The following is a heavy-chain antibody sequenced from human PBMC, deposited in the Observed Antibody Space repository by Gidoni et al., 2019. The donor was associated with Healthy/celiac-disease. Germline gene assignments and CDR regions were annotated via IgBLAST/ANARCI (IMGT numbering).Heavy chain of an antibody. J-gene: IGHJ4*02. CDR1: GFSPSTSGVG. CDR2: IYWDDDK. V-gene: IGHV2-5*02. CDR3: ARTGGCDTN. D-gene: IGHD2-21*02. Sequence: QITLKESGPTLVKPTQTPTLTCTFPGFSPSTSGVGVGWIRQPPGKALEWHARIYWDDDKRYSPSLKSRITISKNTPKNQVVLTMANMDPVDNATYYCARTGGCDTNWGQGTLVTVSS.